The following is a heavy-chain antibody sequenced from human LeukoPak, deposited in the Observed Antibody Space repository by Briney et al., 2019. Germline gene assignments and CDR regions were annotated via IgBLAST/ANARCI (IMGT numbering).Heavy chain of an antibody. CDR3: VRRGFGSGAGY. J-gene: IGHJ4*02. D-gene: IGHD2-15*01. Sequence: KPSETLSLTCSVSGGPISSSSYYWGWIRQPPGKGLEWIGSFYYSGGTYYSPSLKSRVTISVDTSGSQFSLQLGSVTAADTAVYYCVRRGFGSGAGYWGQGTLVTVSS. CDR1: GGPISSSSYY. CDR2: FYYSGGT. V-gene: IGHV4-39*01.